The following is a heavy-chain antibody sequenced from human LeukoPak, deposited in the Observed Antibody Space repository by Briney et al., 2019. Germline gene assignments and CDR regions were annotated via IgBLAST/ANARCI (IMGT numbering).Heavy chain of an antibody. V-gene: IGHV3-30*02. CDR3: AKDWNWLGPSGPPNNYYMDV. Sequence: GGSLRLSCAASGVTFSSYGMHWVRQAPGKGLEWVAFIRYDGSNKYYADSVKGRFTISRDNSKNTLYLQMNSLRAEDTAVYYCAKDWNWLGPSGPPNNYYMDVWGKGTTVTISS. CDR2: IRYDGSNK. D-gene: IGHD1-7*01. J-gene: IGHJ6*03. CDR1: GVTFSSYG.